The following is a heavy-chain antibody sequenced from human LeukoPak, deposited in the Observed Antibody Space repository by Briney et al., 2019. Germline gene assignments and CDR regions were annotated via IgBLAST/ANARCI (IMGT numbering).Heavy chain of an antibody. CDR2: IKSKTDGGTT. D-gene: IGHD4-17*01. CDR3: TTGRYGDYGPRWDY. V-gene: IGHV3-15*01. J-gene: IGHJ4*02. CDR1: GFTFSNAW. Sequence: PGGSLRLSCAASGFTFSNAWMSWVRQAPGKGLEWVGRIKSKTDGGTTDYAAPVKGRFTISRDDSKNALYLQMNSLKTEDTAVYYCTTGRYGDYGPRWDYWGQGTLVTVSS.